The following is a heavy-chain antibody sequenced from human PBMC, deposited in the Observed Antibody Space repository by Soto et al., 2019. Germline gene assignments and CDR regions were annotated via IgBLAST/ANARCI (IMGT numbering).Heavy chain of an antibody. J-gene: IGHJ4*02. CDR3: ARREYYFDY. Sequence: SETLSLTCTVSGGSISSYYWSWIRQPPGKGLEWIGYIYYSGSTNYNPSLKSRVTISVDTSKNQFSLKLSSVTAADTAVYYCARREYYFDYWGQGTLVTVSS. D-gene: IGHD3-10*01. CDR2: IYYSGST. CDR1: GGSISSYY. V-gene: IGHV4-59*08.